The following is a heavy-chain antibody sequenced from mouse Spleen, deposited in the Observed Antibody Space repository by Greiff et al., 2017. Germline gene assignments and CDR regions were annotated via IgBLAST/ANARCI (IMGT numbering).Heavy chain of an antibody. J-gene: IGHJ4*01. V-gene: IGHV3-6*01. CDR3: ARDQGRGAMDY. CDR2: ISYDGSN. Sequence: EVKLQESGPGLVKPSQSLSLTCSVTGYSFTSGYFWYWIRQFPGNKLEWMGFISYDGSNNYNPSLNNRISITRDTSKTQFFLKLNSVTTEDTATYYCARDQGRGAMDYWGQGTSVTVSS. CDR1: GYSFTSGYF. D-gene: IGHD3-2*02.